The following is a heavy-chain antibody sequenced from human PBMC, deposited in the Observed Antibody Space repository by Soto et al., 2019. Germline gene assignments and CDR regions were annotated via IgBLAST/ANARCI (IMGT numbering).Heavy chain of an antibody. CDR3: ARGSSGWYFDY. Sequence: EVQLLESGGGLVQPGGSLRLSCAASGFTFSSYAMNWVRQAPGKGLEWVSVISGSGGSTYYADSVKGRFTISRDNSKNTLYLQMNSLSDEDTAVYYCARGSSGWYFDYWGQGTLVTVSS. V-gene: IGHV3-23*01. J-gene: IGHJ4*02. CDR1: GFTFSSYA. D-gene: IGHD6-19*01. CDR2: ISGSGGST.